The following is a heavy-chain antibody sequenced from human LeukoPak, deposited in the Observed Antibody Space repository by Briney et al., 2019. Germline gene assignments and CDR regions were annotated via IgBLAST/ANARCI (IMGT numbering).Heavy chain of an antibody. J-gene: IGHJ4*02. CDR1: GFTFSSYA. CDR3: AKDLMTTVTSFDY. D-gene: IGHD4-11*01. V-gene: IGHV3-23*01. Sequence: GRSLRLSCAASGFTFSSYAMSWVRQAPGDGLEWVSAISGSGGSTYHADSVKGRFTISRDNSKNTLYLQMNSLRAEDTAVYYCAKDLMTTVTSFDYWGQGTLVTVSS. CDR2: ISGSGGST.